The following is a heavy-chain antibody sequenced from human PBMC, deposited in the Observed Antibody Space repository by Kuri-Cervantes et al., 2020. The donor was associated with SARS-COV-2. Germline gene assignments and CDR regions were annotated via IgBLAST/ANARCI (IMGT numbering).Heavy chain of an antibody. V-gene: IGHV3-9*03. CDR1: GFTFDDYA. D-gene: IGHD4-17*01. Sequence: SLKISCAASGFTFDDYAMHWVRQAPGKGLEWVSGISWNSGSIGYADSVKGRFTIPRDNAKNSLYLQMNSLRAEDMALYYCAWGDYGDYGDYWGQGTLVTVSS. J-gene: IGHJ4*02. CDR2: ISWNSGSI. CDR3: AWGDYGDYGDY.